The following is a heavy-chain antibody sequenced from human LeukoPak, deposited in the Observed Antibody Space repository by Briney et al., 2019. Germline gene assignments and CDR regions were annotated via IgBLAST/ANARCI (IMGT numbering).Heavy chain of an antibody. CDR3: ARVSERLGLGVDY. CDR2: IYHSGST. V-gene: IGHV4-30-2*01. Sequence: ASETLSPTCAVSGGSTSSGGYSWSWIRQPPGMGLEWIGYIYHSGSTYYNPSLKSRVTISVDRSKNQFSLKLSSVTAADTAVYDCARVSERLGLGVDYWGQGTLVTVSS. CDR1: GGSTSSGGYS. D-gene: IGHD3-16*01. J-gene: IGHJ4*02.